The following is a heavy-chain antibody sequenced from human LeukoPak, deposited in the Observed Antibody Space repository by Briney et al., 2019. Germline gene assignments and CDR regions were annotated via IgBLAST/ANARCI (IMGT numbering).Heavy chain of an antibody. CDR1: GFTFSSYG. D-gene: IGHD5-18*01. V-gene: IGHV3-23*01. CDR2: ISGNGGST. CDR3: AKDLGGFNALVSGGFDY. J-gene: IGHJ4*02. Sequence: PGGSLRLSCAASGFTFSSYGMHWVRQAPGKGLEWVSVISGNGGSTYYADSVKGRFTISRDNSKNTLYLQMNSLRAEDTAVYYCAKDLGGFNALVSGGFDYWGQGSLVTVSS.